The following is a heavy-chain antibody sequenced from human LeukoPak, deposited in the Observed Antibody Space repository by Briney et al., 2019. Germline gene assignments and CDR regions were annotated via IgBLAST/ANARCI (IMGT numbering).Heavy chain of an antibody. Sequence: PGGSLRLSCAASGFTFSSYSMNWVRQAPGKGLEWVSSISSSSSYIYYADSVKGRFTISRDNAKNSLYLQMNSLRAEDTAVYYCARCQRGNWNYGGYWGQGTLVTVSS. CDR3: ARCQRGNWNYGGY. J-gene: IGHJ4*02. CDR2: ISSSSSYI. CDR1: GFTFSSYS. D-gene: IGHD1-7*01. V-gene: IGHV3-21*01.